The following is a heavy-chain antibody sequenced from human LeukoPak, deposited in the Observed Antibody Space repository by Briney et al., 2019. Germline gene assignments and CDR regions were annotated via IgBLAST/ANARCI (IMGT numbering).Heavy chain of an antibody. V-gene: IGHV3-23*01. Sequence: RTGGSLRLSCAASGFTFSSYAMSWVRQAPGKGLEWVSAISGSGGSTYYADSVKGRFTISRDNSKNTLYLQMNSLRAEDTAVYYCAKALGYNWNDVIDAFDIWGQGTMVTVSS. J-gene: IGHJ3*02. CDR2: ISGSGGST. D-gene: IGHD1-1*01. CDR1: GFTFSSYA. CDR3: AKALGYNWNDVIDAFDI.